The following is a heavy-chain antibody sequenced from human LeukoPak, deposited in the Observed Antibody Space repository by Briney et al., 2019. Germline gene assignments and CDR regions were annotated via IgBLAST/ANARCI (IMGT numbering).Heavy chain of an antibody. Sequence: GGSLGLSCAASGFTFSSYAMHWVRQAPGKGLEWVAVISYDGSNKYYADSVKGRFTISRDNPKYTLYLQMNSLRAEDTAVYYCAKDGPSYAAAAGTWPDYYYYGMDVWGKGTTVTVSS. J-gene: IGHJ6*04. CDR1: GFTFSSYA. CDR3: AKDGPSYAAAAGTWPDYYYYGMDV. D-gene: IGHD6-13*01. V-gene: IGHV3-30-3*01. CDR2: ISYDGSNK.